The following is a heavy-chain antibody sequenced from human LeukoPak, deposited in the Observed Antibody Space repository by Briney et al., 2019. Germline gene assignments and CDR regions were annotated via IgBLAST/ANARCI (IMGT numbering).Heavy chain of an antibody. J-gene: IGHJ3*02. V-gene: IGHV4-30-4*08. D-gene: IGHD3-3*01. CDR2: IYYSGST. CDR1: GGSISSGDYY. Sequence: SQTLSLTCTVSGGSISSGDYYWSWIRQPPGKGLEWIGYIYYSGSTYYNPSLKSRVTISVDTSKNQFSLKLSSVTAADTAVYYCAGAVGDFWSGYSAFDIWGQGTMVTVSS. CDR3: AGAVGDFWSGYSAFDI.